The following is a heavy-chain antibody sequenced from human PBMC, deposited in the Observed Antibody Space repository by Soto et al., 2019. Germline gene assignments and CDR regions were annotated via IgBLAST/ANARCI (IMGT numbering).Heavy chain of an antibody. CDR2: IHHSGST. J-gene: IGHJ4*02. V-gene: IGHV4-30-4*08. CDR3: ARDTGTYPYYFDS. Sequence: QVQLQESGPGLVKPSQTLSLTCTVSGGSISSGQNFWNWIRQSPGKGLEWIGYIHHSGSTYYSPSIKSRLTISADTSKNQISLKLNSVTAADTAVYYCARDTGTYPYYFDSWGQGTLVTVSS. D-gene: IGHD1-26*01. CDR1: GGSISSGQNF.